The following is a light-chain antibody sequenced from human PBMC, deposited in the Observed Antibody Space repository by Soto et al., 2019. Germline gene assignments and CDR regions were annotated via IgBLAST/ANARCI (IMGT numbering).Light chain of an antibody. Sequence: ALTQPASVSGSPGQSITISCTGTRGDVGGYYYVSWYQQLPGKDPKLMISEVSNRPSGVSHRFSGSQSGNTASLTISGLQAEDEADYYCSSYTAGGTIFGTGTKVTVL. CDR1: RGDVGGYYY. J-gene: IGLJ1*01. V-gene: IGLV2-14*01. CDR2: EVS. CDR3: SSYTAGGTI.